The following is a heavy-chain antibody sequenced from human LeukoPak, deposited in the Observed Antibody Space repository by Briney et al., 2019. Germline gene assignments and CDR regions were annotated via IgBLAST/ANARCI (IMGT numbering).Heavy chain of an antibody. J-gene: IGHJ4*02. CDR2: IYYSGST. D-gene: IGHD4-17*01. Sequence: SETLSLTCTVSGGSISSYYWSWIRQPPGKGLEWIGYIYYSGSTNYNPSLKSRVTISVDTSKNQFSLKLSSVTAADTAVYYCASNDDYGDYVYDYWGQGTLVTVSS. V-gene: IGHV4-59*12. CDR1: GGSISSYY. CDR3: ASNDDYGDYVYDY.